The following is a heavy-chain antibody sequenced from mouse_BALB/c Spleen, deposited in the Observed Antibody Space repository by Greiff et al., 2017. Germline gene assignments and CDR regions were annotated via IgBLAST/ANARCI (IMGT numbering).Heavy chain of an antibody. V-gene: IGHV2-2*02. Sequence: VKLMESGPGLVQPSQSLSITCTASGFSLTSYGVHWVRQSPGKGLEWLGVIWSGGSTDYNAAFISRLSISKDNSKSQVFFKMNSLQANDTAIYYCARKEVSYAMDYWGQGTSVTVSS. CDR3: ARKEVSYAMDY. CDR1: GFSLTSYG. D-gene: IGHD2-10*02. J-gene: IGHJ4*01. CDR2: IWSGGST.